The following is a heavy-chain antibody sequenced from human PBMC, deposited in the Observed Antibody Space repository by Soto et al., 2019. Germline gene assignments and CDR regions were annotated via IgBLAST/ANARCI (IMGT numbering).Heavy chain of an antibody. D-gene: IGHD2-2*02. J-gene: IGHJ5*02. Sequence: PSETLSLTCAVSGGSISSGGYSWSWIRQPPGKGLEWIGYIYHSGSTYYNPSLKSRVTISVDRSKNQISLKLSSVTAADTAVYYCATLPPRIEVTVLPIPTWGQGTLVTVSS. CDR1: GGSISSGGYS. CDR3: ATLPPRIEVTVLPIPT. V-gene: IGHV4-30-2*01. CDR2: IYHSGST.